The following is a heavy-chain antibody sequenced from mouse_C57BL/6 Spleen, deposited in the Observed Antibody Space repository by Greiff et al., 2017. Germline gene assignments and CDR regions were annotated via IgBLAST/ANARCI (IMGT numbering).Heavy chain of an antibody. CDR3: TTEATVVATGDFDY. Sequence: EVQLQQSGAELVRPGASVKLSCTASGFNIKDYYMHWVKQRPEQGLEWIGRIDPEDGETEYAPKFQGKATMTADTSSNTTYLQLSSLTSEDTAVYYCTTEATVVATGDFDYWGQGTTLTVSS. D-gene: IGHD1-1*01. CDR1: GFNIKDYY. CDR2: IDPEDGET. V-gene: IGHV14-1*01. J-gene: IGHJ2*01.